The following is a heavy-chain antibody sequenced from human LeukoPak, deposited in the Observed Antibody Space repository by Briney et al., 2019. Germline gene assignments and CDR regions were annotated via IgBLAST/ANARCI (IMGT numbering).Heavy chain of an antibody. Sequence: PSGTLSLTCAVSGGSISSRNWWSWVRQPPGEGLEWIGEIYHSGSTNYNPSLKTRVTIPVDKSKNQFSLKLSSVTAADTAVYYCARASHDYGDYSHFDYWGQGTLVTVSS. J-gene: IGHJ4*02. CDR1: GGSISSRNW. D-gene: IGHD4-17*01. CDR2: IYHSGST. V-gene: IGHV4-4*02. CDR3: ARASHDYGDYSHFDY.